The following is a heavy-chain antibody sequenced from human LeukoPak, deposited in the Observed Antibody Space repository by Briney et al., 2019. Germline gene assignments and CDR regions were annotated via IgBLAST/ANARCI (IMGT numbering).Heavy chain of an antibody. V-gene: IGHV4-59*01. CDR1: GGSISSYY. J-gene: IGHJ4*02. Sequence: PSETLSLTCTVSGGSISSYYWSWIRQPPGKGLEWIGYIYYSGSTNYNPSLKSRVTISVDTSKNQFSLKLSSVTAADTAVYYCARWVNIVVVVAAIEKGFFDYWGQGTLVTVSS. CDR2: IYYSGST. CDR3: ARWVNIVVVVAAIEKGFFDY. D-gene: IGHD2-15*01.